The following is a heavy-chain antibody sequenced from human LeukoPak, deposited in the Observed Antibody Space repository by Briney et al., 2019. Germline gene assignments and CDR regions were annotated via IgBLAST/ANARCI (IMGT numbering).Heavy chain of an antibody. CDR3: ARGRFYGSGTYFPPYYFDY. Sequence: ASVKVSCKASGYTFTGYYMHWVRQAPGQGLEWMGWINPNSGGTNYAQKFQGRVTMTRDTSISTAYMELSRLRSDDTAVYYCARGRFYGSGTYFPPYYFDYWGQGTLVTVSS. D-gene: IGHD3-10*01. CDR2: INPNSGGT. J-gene: IGHJ4*02. CDR1: GYTFTGYY. V-gene: IGHV1-2*02.